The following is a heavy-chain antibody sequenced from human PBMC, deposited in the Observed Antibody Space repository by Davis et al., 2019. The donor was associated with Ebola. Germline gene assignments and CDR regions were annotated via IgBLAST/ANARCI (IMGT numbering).Heavy chain of an antibody. D-gene: IGHD6-19*01. CDR1: GFTFRSYW. Sequence: GESLKISCAASGFTFRSYWMSWVRQAPGKGLEWVAMIKEDGSEKLEVDSVKGRFTISRDNAKDSLYLQMNSLRAEDTAVYYCAKTPPYTSGWYGSFDNWGQGTLVTVSS. CDR3: AKTPPYTSGWYGSFDN. J-gene: IGHJ4*02. V-gene: IGHV3-7*03. CDR2: IKEDGSEK.